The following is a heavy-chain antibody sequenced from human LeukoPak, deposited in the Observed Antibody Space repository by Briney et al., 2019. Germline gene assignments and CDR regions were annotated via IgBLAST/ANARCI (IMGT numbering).Heavy chain of an antibody. CDR2: IRTKANSYAT. V-gene: IGHV3-73*01. CDR3: TTSYSGNSWYDWFGP. CDR1: GFTFSGSS. J-gene: IGHJ5*02. Sequence: GGSLRLSCAVSGFTFSGSSIHWVRQASGKGLEWVGLIRTKANSYATAYAASVTGRFTISRNDSKDPSYLQMNSLNTEDTALYFCTTSYSGNSWYDWFGPWGQGTLVTVSS. D-gene: IGHD6-13*01.